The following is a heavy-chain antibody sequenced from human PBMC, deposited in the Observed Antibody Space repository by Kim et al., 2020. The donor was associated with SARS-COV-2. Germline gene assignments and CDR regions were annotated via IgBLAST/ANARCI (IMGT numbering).Heavy chain of an antibody. CDR1: GYTFTGYY. D-gene: IGHD6-6*01. V-gene: IGHV1-2*02. CDR2: INPNSGDT. Sequence: ASVKVSCKASGYTFTGYYIHWVRQAPGQGLEWMGWINPNSGDTNYAQKFQGRVTMTSDTSISTAYMDLSRLRSDDTAVYYCAREAGNEQLTEYWGQGTLVTVSS. J-gene: IGHJ4*02. CDR3: AREAGNEQLTEY.